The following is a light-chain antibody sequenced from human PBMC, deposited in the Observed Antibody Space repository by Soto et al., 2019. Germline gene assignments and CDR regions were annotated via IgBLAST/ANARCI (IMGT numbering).Light chain of an antibody. Sequence: QSVLTQPPSASGTPGQRVTISCSGSSSNIGSNTVAWYQQLPGTAPKLLMYDNYQRPSGVPDRFSGSKSDTSHSLAISGLHSEDEADYYCAAWDDSLNAWVFGGGTKLTVL. CDR1: SSNIGSNT. V-gene: IGLV1-44*01. J-gene: IGLJ3*02. CDR2: DNY. CDR3: AAWDDSLNAWV.